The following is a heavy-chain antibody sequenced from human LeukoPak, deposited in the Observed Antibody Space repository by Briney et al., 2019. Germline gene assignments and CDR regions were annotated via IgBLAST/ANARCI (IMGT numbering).Heavy chain of an antibody. CDR1: GGSISSGGHS. Sequence: SETLSLTCTVSGGSISSGGHSWSWIRQHPGEGLEWIGYIYNSGTTYYNPSLRSRFTISVDTSKNRFSLKLSSATAADTAVYYCARDVTGTNIFDNWGQGTLVTVSS. CDR3: ARDVTGTNIFDN. J-gene: IGHJ4*02. CDR2: IYNSGTT. D-gene: IGHD1-7*01. V-gene: IGHV4-31*03.